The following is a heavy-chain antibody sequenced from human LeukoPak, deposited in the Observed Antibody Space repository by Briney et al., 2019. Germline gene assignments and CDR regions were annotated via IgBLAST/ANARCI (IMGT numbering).Heavy chain of an antibody. D-gene: IGHD3-22*01. Sequence: GGSLRLSCAASGVSFSSYAMHWVRQAPGQGLEWVAVISYDGSNKYYADSVKGRFTISRDNSKNTLYLQMNSLRAEDTAVYYCARDTDSSGYYGGDYWGQGTLVTVSS. J-gene: IGHJ4*02. CDR2: ISYDGSNK. V-gene: IGHV3-30-3*01. CDR3: ARDTDSSGYYGGDY. CDR1: GVSFSSYA.